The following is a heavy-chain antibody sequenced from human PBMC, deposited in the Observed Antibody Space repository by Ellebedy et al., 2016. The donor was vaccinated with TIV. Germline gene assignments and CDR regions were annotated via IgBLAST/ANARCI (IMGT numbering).Heavy chain of an antibody. CDR3: ARDGGVGEDWFDP. D-gene: IGHD3-10*01. V-gene: IGHV1-18*04. CDR1: GYTFTNYG. Sequence: AASVKVSCKASGYTFTNYGISWVRQAPGQGLEWMGWIRGYTGNTYSAQKLQGRVTMTTDTSTSTAYMELRSLRSDDTAVYYCARDGGVGEDWFDPWGQGTQVTVSS. J-gene: IGHJ5*02. CDR2: IRGYTGNT.